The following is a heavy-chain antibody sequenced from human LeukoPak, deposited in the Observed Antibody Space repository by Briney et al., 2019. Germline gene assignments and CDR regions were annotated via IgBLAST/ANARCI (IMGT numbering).Heavy chain of an antibody. D-gene: IGHD6-13*01. Sequence: GGSLSLSCAASGFTFSSYEMNWVRQAPGKGLEWVSYISSSGSTIYYADSVKGRFTISRDNAKNSLYLQMNSLRAEDTAVYYCARGDSSSWYFYYYYGMDVWGQGTTVTVSS. CDR1: GFTFSSYE. CDR2: ISSSGSTI. CDR3: ARGDSSSWYFYYYYGMDV. J-gene: IGHJ6*02. V-gene: IGHV3-48*03.